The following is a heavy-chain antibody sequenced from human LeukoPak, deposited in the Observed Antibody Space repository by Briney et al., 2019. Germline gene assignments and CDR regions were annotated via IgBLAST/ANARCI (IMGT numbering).Heavy chain of an antibody. CDR1: GFTFSSYG. J-gene: IGHJ4*02. CDR3: ARDLSLIRGDPTFFDY. D-gene: IGHD3-10*01. Sequence: GGSLRLSCAASGFTFSSYGMHWVRQAPGKGLEWVAVIWYDGSNKYYADSVKGRFTISRDNSKNTLSLRMNSLRAEDTAMYYCARDLSLIRGDPTFFDYWGQGTLVTVSS. CDR2: IWYDGSNK. V-gene: IGHV3-33*01.